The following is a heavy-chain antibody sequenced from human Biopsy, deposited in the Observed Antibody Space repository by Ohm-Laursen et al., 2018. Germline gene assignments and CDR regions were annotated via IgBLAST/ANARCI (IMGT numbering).Heavy chain of an antibody. Sequence: SVKVSRKASGYTFTNYFVHWVRQAPGQGLQWMGIINPRGGDATSPQRFQDRVTMTRDMSTSTVYMELSSLRSDDTAIYYCTRSQGYYFDHWGQGTLVSVSS. CDR1: GYTFTNYF. V-gene: IGHV1-46*01. J-gene: IGHJ4*02. CDR3: TRSQGYYFDH. CDR2: INPRGGDA.